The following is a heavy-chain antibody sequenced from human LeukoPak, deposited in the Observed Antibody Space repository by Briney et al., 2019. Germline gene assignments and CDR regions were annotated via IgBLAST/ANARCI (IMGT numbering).Heavy chain of an antibody. CDR3: TSGQMFTSGGFDD. CDR2: IYTAGDT. J-gene: IGHJ4*02. Sequence: PGGSLRLSCAASGFSVSDKYMGWVRQAPGKGLEWVSVIYTAGDTFYPDSVRGRFSISRDTSRNMVNLQMNSLRAEDTALYYCTSGQMFTSGGFDDWGRGTPVTVSS. D-gene: IGHD6-19*01. CDR1: GFSVSDKY. V-gene: IGHV3-53*01.